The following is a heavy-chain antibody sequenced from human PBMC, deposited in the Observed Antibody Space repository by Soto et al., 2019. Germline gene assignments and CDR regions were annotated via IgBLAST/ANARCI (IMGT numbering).Heavy chain of an antibody. CDR3: ARHERLHYAFDI. V-gene: IGHV4-39*01. D-gene: IGHD1-26*01. CDR2: IHYSGST. J-gene: IGHJ3*02. Sequence: QLQLQGSAPGLVKPSETLSLTCTVSGGSISSSNYYWGWIRQPPGKGLEWIGSIHYSGSTYYNPSLRSRVTLSVDTSKHQFSLKLSSVTAADTAVYYCARHERLHYAFDIWGQGTMVTVSS. CDR1: GGSISSSNYY.